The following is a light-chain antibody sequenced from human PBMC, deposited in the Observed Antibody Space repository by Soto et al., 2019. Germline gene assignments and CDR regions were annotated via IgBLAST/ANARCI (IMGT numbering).Light chain of an antibody. CDR3: QHYDNLPPYS. Sequence: DIQMTQSPSSLSASVGDRVTITCQASQDISNYLNWYQQKPGKAPKLLIYDASNLETGVPSRFSGSGSGTDFTFTISSLQAEDIATYYCQHYDNLPPYSFGQGTKLEIK. CDR1: QDISNY. CDR2: DAS. V-gene: IGKV1-33*01. J-gene: IGKJ2*01.